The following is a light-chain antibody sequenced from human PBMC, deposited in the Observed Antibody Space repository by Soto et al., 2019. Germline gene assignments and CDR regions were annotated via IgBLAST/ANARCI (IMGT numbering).Light chain of an antibody. CDR3: CSYAGTYTFYV. J-gene: IGLJ1*01. CDR1: SSDVGGYNY. V-gene: IGLV2-11*01. CDR2: DVS. Sequence: QSVLTQPRSVSGSPGQSVTISCTGTSSDVGGYNYVSWYQQHPGKAPKLMIYDVSKRPSGVPDRFSGSKSGNTASLTISGLQDEDEADYYCCSYAGTYTFYVFGTGTKVTVL.